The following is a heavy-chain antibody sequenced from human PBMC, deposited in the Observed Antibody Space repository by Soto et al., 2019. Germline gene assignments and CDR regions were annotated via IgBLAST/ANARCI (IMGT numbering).Heavy chain of an antibody. CDR2: ISGSGDNT. J-gene: IGHJ4*02. CDR3: AKVVGGAGTDY. Sequence: PGGSLRLSCAASGFAFSSNALSWVRQAPGKGLEWVSAISGSGDNTYYTDSVKGRFTISRDNPKNTLYLQMNSLRADDTAVYYCAKVVGGAGTDYWGQGTLVTV. CDR1: GFAFSSNA. D-gene: IGHD6-19*01. V-gene: IGHV3-23*01.